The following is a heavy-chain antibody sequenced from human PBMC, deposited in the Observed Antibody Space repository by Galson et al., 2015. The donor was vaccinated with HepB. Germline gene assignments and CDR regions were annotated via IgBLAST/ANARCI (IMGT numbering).Heavy chain of an antibody. CDR1: GFTFTSSA. J-gene: IGHJ6*03. D-gene: IGHD1-1*01. CDR2: IVVGSGNT. V-gene: IGHV1-58*02. CDR3: AAAVQHNYYYYMDV. Sequence: SVKVSCKASGFTFTSSAMQWVRQARGQRLEWIGWIVVGSGNTNYAQKFQERVTITRDMSTSTAYMELSSLRSEDTAVYYCAAAVQHNYYYYMDVWGKGTTVTVSS.